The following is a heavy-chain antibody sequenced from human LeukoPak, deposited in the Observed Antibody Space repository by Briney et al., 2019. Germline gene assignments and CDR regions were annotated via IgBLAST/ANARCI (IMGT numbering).Heavy chain of an antibody. J-gene: IGHJ4*02. CDR1: GGSISSYY. D-gene: IGHD3-22*01. Sequence: SETLSLTCTVSGGSISSYYWSWIRQPAGKGLEWIGRIYTSGSTNYNPSLKSRVTMSVDTSKNQFSLTLSSVTAADTAVYYCVPYYYDSSGYYYAPGWGQGTLVTVSS. V-gene: IGHV4-4*07. CDR3: VPYYYDSSGYYYAPG. CDR2: IYTSGST.